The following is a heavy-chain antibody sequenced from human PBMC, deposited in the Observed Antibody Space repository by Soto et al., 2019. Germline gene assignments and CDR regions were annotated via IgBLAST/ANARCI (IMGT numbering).Heavy chain of an antibody. J-gene: IGHJ4*02. Sequence: QLQLQESGPGLVKPSETLSLTCTVSGGSISSRSHYWGWIRQSPGQHLEWIGSSYYRGSTHYNPSLKTRDTISGGTSTNQGTLKVYSVTAADTAVYYCATADGFGLVTPFFEYWGQGILVTVSS. CDR1: GGSISSRSHY. CDR2: SYYRGST. V-gene: IGHV4-39*01. CDR3: ATADGFGLVTPFFEY. D-gene: IGHD3-3*01.